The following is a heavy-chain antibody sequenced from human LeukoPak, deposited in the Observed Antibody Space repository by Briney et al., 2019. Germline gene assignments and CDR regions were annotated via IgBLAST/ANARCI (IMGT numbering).Heavy chain of an antibody. D-gene: IGHD3-3*01. Sequence: PGGSLSLSCAASGFTFNIAWMSWVRQVPGKGLEWIGQIKSKTDGGTTDYAAPVKDRFIISRDDSKNTLSLEMNSLKTEDTAVYYCTTLVSFDFWSAFISPAYYRYMDVWGRGTTVTVSS. CDR3: TTLVSFDFWSAFISPAYYRYMDV. CDR2: IKSKTDGGTT. J-gene: IGHJ6*03. CDR1: GFTFNIAW. V-gene: IGHV3-15*01.